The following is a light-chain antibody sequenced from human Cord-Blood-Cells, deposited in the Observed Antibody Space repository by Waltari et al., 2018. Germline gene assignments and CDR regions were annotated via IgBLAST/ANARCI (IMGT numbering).Light chain of an antibody. CDR1: SGINVGTYR. CDR2: YKSDSDK. V-gene: IGLV5-45*02. J-gene: IGLJ3*02. Sequence: QAVLTQPSSLSASPGASASLTCTLRSGINVGTYRIYWYQQKPGSPPQYLLRYKSDSDKQQGSGVPSRFSGSKDASANAGILLLSGLQSGDEADYYCMIWHSSAWVFGGGTKLTVL. CDR3: MIWHSSAWV.